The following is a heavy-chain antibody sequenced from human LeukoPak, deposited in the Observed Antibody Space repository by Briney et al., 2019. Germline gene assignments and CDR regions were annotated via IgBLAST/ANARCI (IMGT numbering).Heavy chain of an antibody. V-gene: IGHV4-30-4*08. Sequence: SQTLSLTCTVSGGSISSGGYYWSWIRQPPGKGLEWIGYIYYSGSTYYNPSLKSRVTISVDTSKNQFSLKLSSVTAADTAVYYCASNYYDSSGSFDYWGQGTLVTVSS. CDR1: GGSISSGGYY. CDR3: ASNYYDSSGSFDY. J-gene: IGHJ4*02. D-gene: IGHD3-22*01. CDR2: IYYSGST.